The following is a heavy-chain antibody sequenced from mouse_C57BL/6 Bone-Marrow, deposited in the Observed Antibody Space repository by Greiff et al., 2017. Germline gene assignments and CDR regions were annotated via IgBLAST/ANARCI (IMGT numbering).Heavy chain of an antibody. V-gene: IGHV2-2*01. CDR3: ARKGDSLYAMDY. CDR2: IWSGGST. D-gene: IGHD2-13*01. Sequence: VKLVESGPGLVQPSQSLSITCTVSGFSLTSYGVHWVRQSPGQGLEWLGVIWSGGSTDYNAAFISRLSISKDNSKSQVFFKMNSLQADDTAIYYCARKGDSLYAMDYWGQGTSVTVSS. CDR1: GFSLTSYG. J-gene: IGHJ4*01.